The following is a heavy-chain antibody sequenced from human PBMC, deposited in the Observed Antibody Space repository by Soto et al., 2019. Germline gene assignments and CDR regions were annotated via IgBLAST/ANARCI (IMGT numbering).Heavy chain of an antibody. D-gene: IGHD6-13*01. CDR3: AKDRIPCWYTDFDY. CDR2: ISDSGGNT. CDR1: GFTFSNYA. V-gene: IGHV3-23*01. Sequence: PGGSLRLSCAASGFTFSNYAMSWVRQAPGRGLEWVSAISDSGGNTNYVDSVKGRFTISRDNSTKTLYLQMNRLRAEDTAVYYCAKDRIPCWYTDFDYWGQGTLVTDSS. J-gene: IGHJ4*02.